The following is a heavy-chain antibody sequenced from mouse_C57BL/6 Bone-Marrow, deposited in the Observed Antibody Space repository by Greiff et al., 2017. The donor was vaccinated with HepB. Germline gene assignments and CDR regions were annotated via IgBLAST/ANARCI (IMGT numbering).Heavy chain of an antibody. V-gene: IGHV5-2*01. CDR1: EYEFPSYD. CDR3: ARRKGYYWYFDV. J-gene: IGHJ1*03. Sequence: EVQRVESGGGLVQPGESLKLSCESYEYEFPSYDMSWVRKTPGKGLELVAAINRDGGSTYYPDTMERRFIISRDNTKKTLYLQMSSLRSEDTALYYCARRKGYYWYFDVWGTGTTVTVSS. CDR2: INRDGGST.